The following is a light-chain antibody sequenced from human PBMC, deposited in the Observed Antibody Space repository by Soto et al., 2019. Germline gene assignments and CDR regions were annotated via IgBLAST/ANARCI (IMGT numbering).Light chain of an antibody. CDR2: MGS. V-gene: IGKV2-28*01. Sequence: DIVMTQSPLSLPVTPGEPASISCRSSQSLLHSDGYNYLDWYVQKPGQSPQLLICMGSDRASGVPDRFSGSGSVTDFTLTISRVEAEDFGFYFCMQALQTPWTFGQGTQVDIK. CDR3: MQALQTPWT. J-gene: IGKJ1*01. CDR1: QSLLHSDGYNY.